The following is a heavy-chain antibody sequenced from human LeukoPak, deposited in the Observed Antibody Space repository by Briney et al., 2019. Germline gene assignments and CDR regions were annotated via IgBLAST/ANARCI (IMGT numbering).Heavy chain of an antibody. CDR3: AIGDVGLLWFGEPKPFDY. CDR2: INRSGNT. D-gene: IGHD3-10*01. CDR1: GGSFSGYY. J-gene: IGHJ4*02. V-gene: IGHV4-34*01. Sequence: PSETLSLTCAVYGGSFSGYYWSWIRQPPGKGLEWIGEINRSGNTNYNPSLKSRVTISVDMSKNQFSLKLSSETAADTAVYYCAIGDVGLLWFGEPKPFDYWGQGTLVTVSS.